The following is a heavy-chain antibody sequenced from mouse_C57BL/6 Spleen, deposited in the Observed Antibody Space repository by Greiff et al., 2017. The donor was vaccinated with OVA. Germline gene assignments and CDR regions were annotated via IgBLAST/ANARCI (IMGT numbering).Heavy chain of an antibody. Sequence: VQLQQSGAELMKPGASVKLSCKATGYTFTGYWIEWVKQRSGHGLEWIGEILPGSDSTNYNEKFKGKATFTADTSSNTAYIQVSSLTTEDSAIYYCGRCHDGYYEGFAYWGQGTLGTVSA. D-gene: IGHD2-3*01. CDR1: GYTFTGYW. V-gene: IGHV1-9*01. CDR3: GRCHDGYYEGFAY. CDR2: ILPGSDST. J-gene: IGHJ3*01.